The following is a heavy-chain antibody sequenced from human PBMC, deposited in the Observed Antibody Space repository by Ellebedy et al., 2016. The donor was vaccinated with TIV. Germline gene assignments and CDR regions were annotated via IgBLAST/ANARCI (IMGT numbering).Heavy chain of an antibody. V-gene: IGHV3-74*01. CDR1: GFTFSSYW. Sequence: PGGSLRLSCAASGFTFSSYWMYWVRQAPGKGPVWVSRIKSDGSDTDYADSVKGRFTISRDNAKNKLSLQMNSLSAEDTAIYYCARDFYLDVWGQGTTVTVSS. CDR3: ARDFYLDV. CDR2: IKSDGSDT. J-gene: IGHJ6*02. D-gene: IGHD2/OR15-2a*01.